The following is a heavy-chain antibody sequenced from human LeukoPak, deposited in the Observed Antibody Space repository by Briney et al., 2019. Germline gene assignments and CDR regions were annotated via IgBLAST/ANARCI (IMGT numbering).Heavy chain of an antibody. CDR3: ARDSPPPVS. V-gene: IGHV3-11*06. J-gene: IGHJ5*02. D-gene: IGHD1-14*01. CDR1: GFTFSDYY. Sequence: GGSLILSCAASGFTFSDYYMSWIRQAPGKGLEWISFISSSSSYTNYADSVKGRFTISRDNSKNSLYLQMSSLRAEDTAVYYCARDSPPPVSWGQGTLVSVSS. CDR2: ISSSSSYT.